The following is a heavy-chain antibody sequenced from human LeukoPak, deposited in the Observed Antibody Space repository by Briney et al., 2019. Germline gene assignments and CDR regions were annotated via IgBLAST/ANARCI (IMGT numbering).Heavy chain of an antibody. CDR3: AKENYYDSSGYYPAGYYGMDV. CDR1: GFTYRNYG. Sequence: GGSLRLSCAASGFTYRNYGMNWLRQAPGKGLDRVAVISNYGGKKNYADSVKGQFTICRDNSRNTLYLHMNSLRAEDTVVYYCAKENYYDSSGYYPAGYYGMDVWGQGTTVTVSS. D-gene: IGHD3-22*01. V-gene: IGHV3-30*18. J-gene: IGHJ6*02. CDR2: ISNYGGKK.